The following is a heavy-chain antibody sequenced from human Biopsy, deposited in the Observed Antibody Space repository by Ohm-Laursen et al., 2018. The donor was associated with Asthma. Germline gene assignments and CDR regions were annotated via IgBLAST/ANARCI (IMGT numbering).Heavy chain of an antibody. CDR2: LFYTGTT. Sequence: SQTLSLTCVVSGDSINSGGYSWNWMRQPPGKGLEGISYLFYTGTTSYNPSLKSRVTISLDRSKRQFSLKVNSVTAADTAVYYCARMITMIQAANYYSYAMDVWGQGTTVTVSS. J-gene: IGHJ6*02. V-gene: IGHV4-30-2*01. CDR1: GDSINSGGYS. D-gene: IGHD3-22*01. CDR3: ARMITMIQAANYYSYAMDV.